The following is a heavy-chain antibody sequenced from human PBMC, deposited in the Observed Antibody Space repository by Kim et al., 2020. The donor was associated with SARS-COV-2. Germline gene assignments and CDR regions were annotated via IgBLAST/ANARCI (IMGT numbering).Heavy chain of an antibody. J-gene: IGHJ4*02. V-gene: IGHV3-23*01. CDR1: GFTFSSYA. Sequence: GGSLRLSCSASGFTFSSYAMSWVRQAPGKGLEWVSAISGSGGSTYYADSVKGRFTISRDNSKNTLYLQMNSLRAEDTAVYYCAKDAIQSPEHELFDYWGQGTLVTVSS. CDR3: AKDAIQSPEHELFDY. CDR2: ISGSGGST. D-gene: IGHD1-7*01.